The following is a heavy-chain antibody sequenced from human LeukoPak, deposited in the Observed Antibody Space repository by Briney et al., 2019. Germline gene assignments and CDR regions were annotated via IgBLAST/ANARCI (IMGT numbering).Heavy chain of an antibody. Sequence: PGGSLRLSCGASGFTFSTHDMHWVRQAPGKGLEWVAFIRYDGSHEYYADSVKGRFTISRDNSKNTLYLQMNSLRVEDTAVYYCVRGGNRQPFDYWGQGTLVTVSS. CDR3: VRGGNRQPFDY. J-gene: IGHJ4*02. V-gene: IGHV3-30*02. D-gene: IGHD1-14*01. CDR1: GFTFSTHD. CDR2: IRYDGSHE.